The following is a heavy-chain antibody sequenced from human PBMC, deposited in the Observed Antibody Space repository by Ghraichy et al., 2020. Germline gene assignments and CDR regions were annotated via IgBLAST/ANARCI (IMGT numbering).Heavy chain of an antibody. Sequence: SVKVSCKASGFTFTSSAMQWVRQARGQRLEWIGWIVVGSGNTNYAQKFQERVTITRDMSTSTAYMELSSLRSEDTAVYYCAAHPYYYYGMDVWGQGTTVTVSS. CDR3: AAHPYYYYGMDV. CDR2: IVVGSGNT. J-gene: IGHJ6*02. V-gene: IGHV1-58*02. CDR1: GFTFTSSA.